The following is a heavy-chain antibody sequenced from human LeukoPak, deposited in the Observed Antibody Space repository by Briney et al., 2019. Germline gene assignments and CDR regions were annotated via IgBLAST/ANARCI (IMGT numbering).Heavy chain of an antibody. J-gene: IGHJ5*01. CDR3: AKAQYVGHDMNFDS. Sequence: PGGSLRLSCAGSGFTFSTYTMTWVRQAPGKGLEWVSAISGGDDRTWYADSVKGRFTISRDNSKKTLYLQMTSLRAEDTAVYHCAKAQYVGHDMNFDSWGQGTLVTVSS. D-gene: IGHD3-9*01. CDR1: GFTFSTYT. CDR2: ISGGDDRT. V-gene: IGHV3-23*01.